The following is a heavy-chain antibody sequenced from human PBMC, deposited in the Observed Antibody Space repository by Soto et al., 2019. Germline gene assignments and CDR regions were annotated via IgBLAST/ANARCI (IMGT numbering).Heavy chain of an antibody. J-gene: IGHJ5*02. CDR3: GRDGTNGRYNWFGP. CDR1: GFTFSNSW. Sequence: EVQLVESGGDLVQPGGPLRLSCAASGFTFSNSWMTWVRQAPGKGLERVANIKEDGSEKNYVDSVKGRFTVSRDNATNSLFRQMSSMRAEDTALYFCGRDGTNGRYNWFGPWGQGTLVNVSS. V-gene: IGHV3-7*05. CDR2: IKEDGSEK. D-gene: IGHD2-8*01.